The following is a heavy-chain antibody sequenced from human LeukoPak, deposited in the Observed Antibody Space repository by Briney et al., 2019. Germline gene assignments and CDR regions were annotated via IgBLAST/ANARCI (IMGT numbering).Heavy chain of an antibody. CDR3: ARETTGLARYFDY. Sequence: PSETLSLTCTVSGNSISSYYWSWIRQPAGKGLEWIGRIYTSGSTNYNPSLKSRVTMSVDTSKNQFSLNPSSVTAADTAFYYCARETTGLARYFDYWGQGTLVTVSS. J-gene: IGHJ4*02. D-gene: IGHD4-17*01. CDR2: IYTSGST. CDR1: GNSISSYY. V-gene: IGHV4-4*07.